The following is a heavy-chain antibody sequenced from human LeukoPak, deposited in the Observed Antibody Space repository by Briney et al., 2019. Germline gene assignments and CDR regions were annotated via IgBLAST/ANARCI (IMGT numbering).Heavy chain of an antibody. CDR1: GFTFSSYS. Sequence: PGGSLRLSCAASGFTFSSYSMNWVRQAPGKGLEWVSSISSSSSYIYYADLVKGRFTISRDNAKNSLYLQMNSLRAEDTAVYYCARAIVGASRSGAAAFDIWGQGTMVTVSS. CDR3: ARAIVGASRSGAAAFDI. D-gene: IGHD1-26*01. V-gene: IGHV3-21*01. CDR2: ISSSSSYI. J-gene: IGHJ3*02.